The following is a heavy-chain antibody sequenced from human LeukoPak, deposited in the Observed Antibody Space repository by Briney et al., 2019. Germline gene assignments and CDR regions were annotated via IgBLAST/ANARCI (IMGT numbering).Heavy chain of an antibody. CDR2: INTNTGNP. Sequence: ASVKVSCKASGYTFTNYAMNWVRQAPGQGLEWTGWINTNTGNPTYAQGFTGRFVFSLDTSVSTAYLQISSLKAEDTAVYYCATVGMAAAGFYFDYWGQGTLVTVSS. CDR3: ATVGMAAAGFYFDY. CDR1: GYTFTNYA. V-gene: IGHV7-4-1*02. D-gene: IGHD6-13*01. J-gene: IGHJ4*02.